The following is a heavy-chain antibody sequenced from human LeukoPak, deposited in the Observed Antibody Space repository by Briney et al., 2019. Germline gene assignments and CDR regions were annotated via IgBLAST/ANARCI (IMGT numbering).Heavy chain of an antibody. CDR1: GYTFTSYY. D-gene: IGHD5-24*01. CDR3: ASLADGHKLPDY. Sequence: ASVKVSCKASGYTFTSYYMHWVRQAPGQGLEWMGIINPSGGSTSYAQKFQGRVTMTRDTSTSTVYMELSSLRSGDTAVYYCASLADGHKLPDYWGQGTLVTVSS. J-gene: IGHJ4*02. CDR2: INPSGGST. V-gene: IGHV1-46*01.